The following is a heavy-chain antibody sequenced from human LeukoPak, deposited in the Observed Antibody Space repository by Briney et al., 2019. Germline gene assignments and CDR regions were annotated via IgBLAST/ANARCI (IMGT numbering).Heavy chain of an antibody. CDR1: GGSISSYY. CDR3: ARQDNTPIWFGELLGSSWFDP. J-gene: IGHJ5*02. V-gene: IGHV4-59*08. D-gene: IGHD3-10*01. Sequence: KPSETLSLTCTVSGGSISSYYWSWIRQPPGKGLEWIGYIYYSGSTNYNPSLKSRVTISVDTSKNQFSLKLSSVTAADTAVYYCARQDNTPIWFGELLGSSWFDPWGQGTLVTVSS. CDR2: IYYSGST.